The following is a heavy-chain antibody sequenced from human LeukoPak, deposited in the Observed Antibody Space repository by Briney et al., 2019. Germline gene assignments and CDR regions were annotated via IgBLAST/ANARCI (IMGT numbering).Heavy chain of an antibody. D-gene: IGHD1-14*01. CDR2: IIPIFGTA. Sequence: ASVKVSCKASGGTFSSYTISWVRQAPGQGLEWMGRIIPIFGTANYAQKFQGRVTITTDESTSTAYMELSSLRSEDTAVYYCARGVRRSVSAPPGGGFDPWGQGTLVTVSS. CDR3: ARGVRRSVSAPPGGGFDP. CDR1: GGTFSSYT. J-gene: IGHJ5*02. V-gene: IGHV1-69*05.